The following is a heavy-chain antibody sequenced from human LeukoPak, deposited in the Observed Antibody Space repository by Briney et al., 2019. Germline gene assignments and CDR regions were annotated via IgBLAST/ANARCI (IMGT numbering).Heavy chain of an antibody. Sequence: GRPLRLSCAASGFTFSSYWMSWVRQAPGKGLEWVANIKQDGSEKYYVDSVKGRFTISRDNAKNSLYLQMNSPRAEDTAVYYCARAGQLVRANWFDPWGQGTLVTVSS. V-gene: IGHV3-7*01. CDR1: GFTFSSYW. CDR3: ARAGQLVRANWFDP. D-gene: IGHD6-13*01. J-gene: IGHJ5*02. CDR2: IKQDGSEK.